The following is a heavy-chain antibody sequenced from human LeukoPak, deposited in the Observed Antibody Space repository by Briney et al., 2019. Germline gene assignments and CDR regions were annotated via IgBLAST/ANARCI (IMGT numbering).Heavy chain of an antibody. J-gene: IGHJ4*02. Sequence: GESLCLSCAVSGITLSNYGMSWVRQAAGQGLEWGAGISDSVGSRNYADSVKSRFTISRDNPKNTLYLQMNSLRAEDTAVYFCAKRGVVIRVILVGFHKAAYYFESWGQGALVTVSS. V-gene: IGHV3-23*01. CDR3: AKRGVVIRVILVGFHKAAYYFES. D-gene: IGHD3/OR15-3a*01. CDR2: ISDSVGSR. CDR1: GITLSNYG.